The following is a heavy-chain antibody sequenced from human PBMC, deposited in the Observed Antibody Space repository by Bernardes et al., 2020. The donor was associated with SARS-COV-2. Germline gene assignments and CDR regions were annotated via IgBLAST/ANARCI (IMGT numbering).Heavy chain of an antibody. Sequence: ASVKVSCKASGYTFTSYDINWVRQATGQGLEWMGWMNPNSGNTGYAQKFQGRVTMTRNTSISTAYMELSSLRSEDTAVYYCARSPDCGGDCYSAYWGQGTLVTGSS. J-gene: IGHJ4*02. CDR3: ARSPDCGGDCYSAY. V-gene: IGHV1-8*01. CDR1: GYTFTSYD. D-gene: IGHD2-21*02. CDR2: MNPNSGNT.